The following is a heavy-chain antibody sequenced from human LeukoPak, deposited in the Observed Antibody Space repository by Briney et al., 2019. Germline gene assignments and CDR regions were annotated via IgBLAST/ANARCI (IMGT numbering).Heavy chain of an antibody. D-gene: IGHD5-24*01. Sequence: GESLRLSCVASGFPFSSYWMTWVRQAPGKGLEWVANIKQDGSKKSYVDSVKGRFTISSDNAKNSLYLQMNSLRAEDTAIYYCTRVGYIDEGIDYWGQGTLVTVSS. CDR2: IKQDGSKK. CDR1: GFPFSSYW. J-gene: IGHJ4*02. V-gene: IGHV3-7*04. CDR3: TRVGYIDEGIDY.